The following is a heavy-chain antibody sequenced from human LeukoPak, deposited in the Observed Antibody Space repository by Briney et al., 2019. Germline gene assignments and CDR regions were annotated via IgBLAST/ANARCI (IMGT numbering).Heavy chain of an antibody. V-gene: IGHV3-21*01. CDR1: GFTFNSYS. CDR3: ARADPYEV. D-gene: IGHD3-3*01. Sequence: AGGSLRLSCAASGFTFNSYSMSWVRQAPGKGLEWVSSISSSNTYIYYADSVKGRFTISRDNAKNSLYLQMNSLRAEDTAHYYCARADPYEVWGQGTLVTVSS. J-gene: IGHJ4*02. CDR2: ISSSNTYI.